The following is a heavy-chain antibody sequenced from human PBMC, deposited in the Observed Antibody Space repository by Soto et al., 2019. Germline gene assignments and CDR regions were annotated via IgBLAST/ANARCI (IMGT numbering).Heavy chain of an antibody. CDR1: GFTFSSYG. V-gene: IGHV3-33*01. CDR3: VRDSGWLFDA. D-gene: IGHD6-19*01. CDR2: IWYDGSNR. Sequence: QVQLVESGGGVVQPGRSLRLSCAASGFTFSSYGMHWFPGAPAKGLKRVAVIWYDGSNRYYADSVKGRFTISRDDSKNTVFLQRNSLRAEDTAVYFCVRDSGWLFDAWGQGTLVTVSS. J-gene: IGHJ4*02.